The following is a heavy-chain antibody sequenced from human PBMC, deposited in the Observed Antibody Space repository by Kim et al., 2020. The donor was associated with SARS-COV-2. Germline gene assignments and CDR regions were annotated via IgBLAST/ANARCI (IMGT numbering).Heavy chain of an antibody. J-gene: IGHJ6*02. CDR3: AKRRGYHGSGYMAV. Sequence: GGSLRLSCAASGFTFSNYGMNWVRQAPGKGLEWVSAISNGGSDTFDADSVKGRFTISRDNSRNTLYLQMNSLRAEDTAVYYCAKRRGYHGSGYMAVWGQGTTVTVSS. CDR2: ISNGGSDT. V-gene: IGHV3-23*01. CDR1: GFTFSNYG. D-gene: IGHD3-10*01.